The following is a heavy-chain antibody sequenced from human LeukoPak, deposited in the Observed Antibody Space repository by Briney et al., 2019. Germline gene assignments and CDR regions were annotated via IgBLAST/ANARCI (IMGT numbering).Heavy chain of an antibody. CDR3: ARHPIGYCSGGSCRPFDY. Sequence: SETLSLTCTVSGGSISSSSYYWGWLRQPPGKGLEWIGSIYYSGSTYYNPSLKSRVTISVDTSKNQFSLKLSSVTAADTAVYYCARHPIGYCSGGSCRPFDYWGQGTLVTVSS. CDR2: IYYSGST. J-gene: IGHJ4*02. CDR1: GGSISSSSYY. D-gene: IGHD2-15*01. V-gene: IGHV4-39*01.